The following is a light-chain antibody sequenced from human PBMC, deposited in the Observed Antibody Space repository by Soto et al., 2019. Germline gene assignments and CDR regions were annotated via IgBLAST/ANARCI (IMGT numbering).Light chain of an antibody. V-gene: IGKV1-27*01. CDR2: ATS. CDR1: QGIAPY. J-gene: IGKJ4*01. CDR3: QKYNRAALT. Sequence: DVQMTQSPSSLSAFVGDRVTITCRASQGIAPYLAWFQQKPGKVPKLLIYATSTLQSGVPSRFSGSGSGTDFTLTINSLQPEDVGTYYCQKYNRAALTFGGGTKLEIK.